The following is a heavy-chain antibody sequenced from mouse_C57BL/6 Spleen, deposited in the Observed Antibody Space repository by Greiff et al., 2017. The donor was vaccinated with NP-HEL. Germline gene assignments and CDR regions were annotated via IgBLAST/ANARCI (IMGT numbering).Heavy chain of an antibody. J-gene: IGHJ1*03. CDR2: INPSTGGT. CDR1: GYSFTGYY. D-gene: IGHD2-4*01. CDR3: ARSAYYDYDWYFDV. V-gene: IGHV1-42*01. Sequence: VQLQQSGPELVKPGASVKISCKASGYSFTGYYMNWVKQSPEKSLEWIGEINPSTGGTTYNQKFKAKATLTVDKSSSTAYMQLKSLTSEDSAVYYCARSAYYDYDWYFDVWGTGTTVTVSS.